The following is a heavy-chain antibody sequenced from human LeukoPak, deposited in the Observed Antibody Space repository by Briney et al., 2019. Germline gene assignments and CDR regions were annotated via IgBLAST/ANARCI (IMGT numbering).Heavy chain of an antibody. V-gene: IGHV1-69*13. CDR1: GGTFSSYA. Sequence: SVKVSCKASGGTFSSYAISWVRQAPGQGLEWTGGIIPIFGTANYAQKFQGRVTITADESTSTAYMELSSLRSEDTAVYYCARGDSDFWSGPPYYYYMDVWGKGTTVTVSS. D-gene: IGHD3-3*01. J-gene: IGHJ6*03. CDR2: IIPIFGTA. CDR3: ARGDSDFWSGPPYYYYMDV.